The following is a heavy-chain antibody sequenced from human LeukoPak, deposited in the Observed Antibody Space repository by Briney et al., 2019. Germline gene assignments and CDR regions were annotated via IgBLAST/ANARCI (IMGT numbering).Heavy chain of an antibody. CDR2: IIPIFGTA. CDR1: GGTFSSYA. CDR3: ARSGLSSSLFDY. J-gene: IGHJ4*02. D-gene: IGHD6-13*01. Sequence: ASVKVSCKASGGTFSSYAISWVRQAPGQGLEWMGGIIPIFGTANYAQKFQGRVTITADESTSTAYMELSSLRSEDTAVYYCARSGLSSSLFDYWGQGTLVTVSS. V-gene: IGHV1-69*13.